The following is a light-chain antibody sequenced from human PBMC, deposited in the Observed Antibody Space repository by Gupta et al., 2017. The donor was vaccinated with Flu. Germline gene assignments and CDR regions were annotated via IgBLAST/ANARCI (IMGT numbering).Light chain of an antibody. CDR1: QIISSW. V-gene: IGKV1-5*03. Sequence: DNQPTQTPSTLSASVGDRVTITCRASQIISSWLAWYQQKPGKAPNLLIYKASRIESGVPSTFSGSGSGTVFTLTISSLQPEDFANYYCQQYYTSPSTFGRGTKLEIK. CDR2: KAS. CDR3: QQYYTSPST. J-gene: IGKJ2*01.